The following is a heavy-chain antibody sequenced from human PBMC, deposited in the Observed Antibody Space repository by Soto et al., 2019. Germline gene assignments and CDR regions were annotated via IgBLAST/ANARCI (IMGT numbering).Heavy chain of an antibody. D-gene: IGHD3-10*01. Sequence: AGGSLRLSCAASGFTFSNTAMHWVRQAPGKGLEWVAVIWYDGSNKYYRDPVKGRFTISRDNSKNILYMQMNSLVDEDTAVYYCARDLTSYGSGNATIDYWGQGTLVTVSS. V-gene: IGHV3-33*01. CDR1: GFTFSNTA. J-gene: IGHJ4*02. CDR3: ARDLTSYGSGNATIDY. CDR2: IWYDGSNK.